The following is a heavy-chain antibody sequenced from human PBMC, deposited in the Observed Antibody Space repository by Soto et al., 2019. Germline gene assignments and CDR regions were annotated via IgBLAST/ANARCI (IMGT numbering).Heavy chain of an antibody. D-gene: IGHD3-16*01. CDR2: INTSGGSP. V-gene: IGHV1-46*01. CDR3: ASEYLGFHY. J-gene: IGHJ4*02. CDR1: GYTFTSYF. Sequence: VKVSCKASGYTFTSYFMHWVRQAPGQGLEWMGIINTSGGSPTYAQKFQGRLTMTRDTSTSTVYMELCSLRSHDTAVYLCASEYLGFHYWAQGTLVTVSS.